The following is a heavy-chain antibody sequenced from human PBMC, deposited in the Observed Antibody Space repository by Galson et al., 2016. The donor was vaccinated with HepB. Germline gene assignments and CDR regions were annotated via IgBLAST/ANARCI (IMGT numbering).Heavy chain of an antibody. Sequence: SETLSLTCTVSGGSISSSSYYWGWIRQPPGKGLEWIGSIYYSGSTYYNPSLKSRVTISVDTSKNQFSLRLRSVTAADTAVYYCARHGNFGERWLQFLVYFDYWGQGTLVTVSS. CDR1: GGSISSSSYY. D-gene: IGHD5-24*01. CDR2: IYYSGST. CDR3: ARHGNFGERWLQFLVYFDY. V-gene: IGHV4-39*01. J-gene: IGHJ4*02.